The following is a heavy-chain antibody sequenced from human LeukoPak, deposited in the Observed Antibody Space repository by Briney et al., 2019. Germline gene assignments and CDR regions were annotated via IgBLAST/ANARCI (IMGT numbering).Heavy chain of an antibody. CDR2: IKSKTDGGTT. Sequence: GGSLRLSCAASGFTFSNAWMSWVRQAPGQGLEWVGRIKSKTDGGTTDYAAPVKGRLTIIRDDSENTLHLQMNSLNTEDTAVYYCTTDTTRAQVTPIILNAFDIWGQGTMLSDSS. J-gene: IGHJ3*02. V-gene: IGHV3-15*01. CDR3: TTDTTRAQVTPIILNAFDI. D-gene: IGHD5-18*01. CDR1: GFTFSNAW.